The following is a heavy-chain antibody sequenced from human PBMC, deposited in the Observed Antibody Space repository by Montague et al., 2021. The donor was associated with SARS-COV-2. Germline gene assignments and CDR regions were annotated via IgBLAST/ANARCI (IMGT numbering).Heavy chain of an antibody. V-gene: IGHV4-34*01. J-gene: IGHJ4*02. CDR2: INHSGST. CDR1: GGSFSGYY. CDR3: ARGARNGYDFRLGSFDS. Sequence: SETLSLTCAVYGGSFSGYYWNWIRQPPGKGLEWIGEINHSGSTNYNPSLKSRVTMSVDTSKNQFSLKLSSVTAADTAVYYCARGARNGYDFRLGSFDSWGQGTLVTVSS. D-gene: IGHD3/OR15-3a*01.